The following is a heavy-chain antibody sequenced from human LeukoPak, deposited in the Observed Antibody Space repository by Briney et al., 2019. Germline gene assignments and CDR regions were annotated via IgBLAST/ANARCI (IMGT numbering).Heavy chain of an antibody. Sequence: GGSLRLSCSASGFTFSSSAMHWVRQSPGKGLEAVSALTYDGTATYSADSVMGRFTISRDNSQNKLYLQMSSLRAEDTAVYFCVRRGSIGWYDYWGQGTLVTVPS. CDR3: VRRGSIGWYDY. CDR2: LTYDGTAT. D-gene: IGHD6-19*01. CDR1: GFTFSSSA. J-gene: IGHJ4*02. V-gene: IGHV3-64D*09.